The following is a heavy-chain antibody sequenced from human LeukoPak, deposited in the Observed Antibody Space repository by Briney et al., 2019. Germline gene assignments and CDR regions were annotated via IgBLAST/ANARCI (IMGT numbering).Heavy chain of an antibody. CDR3: ARWSYKDYYGSGSYYYGMDV. CDR1: GGSISSYY. V-gene: IGHV4-59*01. J-gene: IGHJ6*02. D-gene: IGHD3-10*01. Sequence: SETLSLTCTVSGGSISSYYWSWIRQPPGKGLEWIGYIYYSGSTNYNPSLKSRVTISVDTSKNQFSLKLSSVTAADTAVYYCARWSYKDYYGSGSYYYGMDVWGQGTRSPSP. CDR2: IYYSGST.